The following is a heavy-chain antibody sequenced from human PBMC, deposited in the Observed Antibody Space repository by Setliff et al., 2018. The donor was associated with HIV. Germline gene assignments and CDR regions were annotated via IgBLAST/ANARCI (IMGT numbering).Heavy chain of an antibody. V-gene: IGHV4-59*08. D-gene: IGHD3-10*01. Sequence: SETLSLTCTVSGGSISSYYWSWIRQPPGKGLEWIGYIYYSGSTNYNPSLKSRVTISVDTSKNQFSLRLTSVTAADTAVYYCARVRSYGSAYDAFDVWG. CDR3: ARVRSYGSAYDAFDV. CDR1: GGSISSYY. CDR2: IYYSGST. J-gene: IGHJ3*01.